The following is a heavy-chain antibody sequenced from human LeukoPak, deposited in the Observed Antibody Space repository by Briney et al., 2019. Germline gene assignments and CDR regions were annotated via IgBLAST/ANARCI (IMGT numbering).Heavy chain of an antibody. V-gene: IGHV3-15*01. J-gene: IGHJ4*02. Sequence: GGSLRLSCAASGFTFSNAWMSWVRQAPGKGLEWVGRIKSKTDGGTTDYAAPVKGRFTISRDDSKNTLYLQMNSLKTEDTAVYYCTTGELLWFGGPRERFDYWGQGTLVTVSS. CDR1: GFTFSNAW. CDR2: IKSKTDGGTT. D-gene: IGHD3-10*01. CDR3: TTGELLWFGGPRERFDY.